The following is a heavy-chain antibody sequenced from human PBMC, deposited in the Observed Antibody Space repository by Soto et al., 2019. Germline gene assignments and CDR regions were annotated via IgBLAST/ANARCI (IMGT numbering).Heavy chain of an antibody. Sequence: SETLSLTCTVSGGSINNNYYYWGWVRQPPGKGLEWIGYIYYSGSTNYNPSLKSRVTISVDTSKNQFSLKLSSVTAADTAVYYCARSRRYCSGGSCYGRWFDPWGQGTLVTVS. D-gene: IGHD2-15*01. V-gene: IGHV4-61*05. J-gene: IGHJ5*02. CDR1: GGSINNNYYY. CDR3: ARSRRYCSGGSCYGRWFDP. CDR2: IYYSGST.